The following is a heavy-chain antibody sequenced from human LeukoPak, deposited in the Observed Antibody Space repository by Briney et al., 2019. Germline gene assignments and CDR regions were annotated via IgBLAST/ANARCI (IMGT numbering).Heavy chain of an antibody. V-gene: IGHV3-23*01. Sequence: GGSLRLSCAASGFTFSSYAMSWVRQAPGKGLEWVSAISGSGGSTYYADSVKGRFTISRDNSKNTLYLQMNSLRAEDTAVYYCAKDGVLRFLEWSQGNWFDPWGQGTLVTVSS. CDR3: AKDGVLRFLEWSQGNWFDP. CDR2: ISGSGGST. CDR1: GFTFSSYA. J-gene: IGHJ5*02. D-gene: IGHD3-3*01.